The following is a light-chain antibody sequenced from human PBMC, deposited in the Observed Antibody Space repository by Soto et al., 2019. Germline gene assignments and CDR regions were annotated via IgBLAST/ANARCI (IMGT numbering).Light chain of an antibody. V-gene: IGLV2-11*01. CDR1: SSDVGGFNY. CDR3: CSYAGRYTYV. Sequence: SVLTQPRSVSGSPGQSVTISCTGTSSDVGGFNYVSWYQQYPGKAPKLMIYDVSKRPSGVPDRFSGSKSDNTASLTISGLQAEDEADYYCCSYAGRYTYVFGTGTKVTVL. CDR2: DVS. J-gene: IGLJ1*01.